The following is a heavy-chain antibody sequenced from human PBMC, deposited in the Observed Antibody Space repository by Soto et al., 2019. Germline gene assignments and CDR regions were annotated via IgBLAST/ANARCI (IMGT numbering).Heavy chain of an antibody. CDR2: ISAYNGNT. V-gene: IGHV1-18*04. Sequence: ASVKVSCKASGYTFTSCTISWVRQAPGQGLEWMGWISAYNGNTNYAQKLQGRVTMTTDTSTSTAYMKLRSLRSDDTAMYYCARDAVVTLSTYYYHSGMDVWGQGTTVTVSS. J-gene: IGHJ6*02. D-gene: IGHD2-21*02. CDR1: GYTFTSCT. CDR3: ARDAVVTLSTYYYHSGMDV.